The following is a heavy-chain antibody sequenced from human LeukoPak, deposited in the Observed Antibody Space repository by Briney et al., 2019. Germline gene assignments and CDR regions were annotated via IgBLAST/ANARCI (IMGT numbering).Heavy chain of an antibody. J-gene: IGHJ2*01. CDR2: IYISGST. Sequence: SETLSLTCTVSRGSISSGSYCWSWLRQPAGKGLEWIGRIYISGSTNYNPSLKSRVTISVDTSKNQLSLKLNSVTAADTAVYYCAREARGYSYGYALGYFDLWGRGTLVTVSS. V-gene: IGHV4-61*02. D-gene: IGHD5-18*01. CDR1: RGSISSGSYC. CDR3: AREARGYSYGYALGYFDL.